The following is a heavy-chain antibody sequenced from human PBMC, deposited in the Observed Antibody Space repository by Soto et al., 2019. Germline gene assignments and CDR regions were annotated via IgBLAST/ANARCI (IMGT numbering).Heavy chain of an antibody. D-gene: IGHD2-15*01. CDR2: SFYSGST. J-gene: IGHJ6*04. Sequence: PSETLSLTCTVSGGCISSSSYYWGWISQPPGQGLEWIGSSFYSGSTYYNPSLKSRVTISGHMSTTQFSRKLSSVTAADTAVYYCARPLPYCSAGSGDSDFPYYGMDGWRRRTTVTGAS. CDR1: GGCISSSSYY. V-gene: IGHV4-39*01. CDR3: ARPLPYCSAGSGDSDFPYYGMDG.